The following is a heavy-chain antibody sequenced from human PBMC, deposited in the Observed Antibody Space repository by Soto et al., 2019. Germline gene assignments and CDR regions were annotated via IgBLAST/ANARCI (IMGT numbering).Heavy chain of an antibody. CDR2: ITYDGSNK. CDR1: GFILSSYN. J-gene: IGHJ4*02. V-gene: IGHV3-30-3*01. Sequence: HPGGSLRLSCVASGFILSSYNMNWVRQAPGKGLEWVGGITYDGSNKYYADSVKGRFTISRDNSRNMLFLQMNSLRPDDTAVSYWAGAPSCSYHEFDYWGQGTLVTVSS. CDR3: AGAPSCSYHEFDY. D-gene: IGHD1-26*01.